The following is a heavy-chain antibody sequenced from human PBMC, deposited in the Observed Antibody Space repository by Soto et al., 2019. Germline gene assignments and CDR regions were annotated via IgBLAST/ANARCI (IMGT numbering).Heavy chain of an antibody. V-gene: IGHV4-31*03. CDR2: NYYSGST. CDR3: ARGSIIAGLYYGMDV. J-gene: IGHJ6*02. D-gene: IGHD6-13*01. Sequence: QVQLQESGPGLVKPSQTLSLTCTVSSGSISSGGYYWTWIRQHPGKGLEWIGYNYYSGSTYYNPSLKSRVTISLDTSKNQFSLKLSSVTAADTAVYYCARGSIIAGLYYGMDVWGQGTTVTVSS. CDR1: SGSISSGGYY.